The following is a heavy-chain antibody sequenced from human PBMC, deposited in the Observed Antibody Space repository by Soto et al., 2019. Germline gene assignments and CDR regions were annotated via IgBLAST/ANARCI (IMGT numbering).Heavy chain of an antibody. Sequence: SETLSLTCTVSGGSISSYYWSWIRQPPGKGLEWIGYIYYSGITNYSPSLKSRVTISLDTSKNQFSLRLSPVAAADTAVYYCARHKVRDYARFDYWGQGTLVTVSS. J-gene: IGHJ4*02. V-gene: IGHV4-59*08. D-gene: IGHD4-17*01. CDR1: GGSISSYY. CDR2: IYYSGIT. CDR3: ARHKVRDYARFDY.